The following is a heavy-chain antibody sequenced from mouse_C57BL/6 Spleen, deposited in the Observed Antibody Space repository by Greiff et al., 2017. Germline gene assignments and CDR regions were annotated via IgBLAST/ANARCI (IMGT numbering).Heavy chain of an antibody. J-gene: IGHJ3*01. V-gene: IGHV1-50*01. CDR2: IAPSDSYT. CDR1: GYTFTSYW. Sequence: QVQLQQPGAELVKPGASVKLSCKASGYTFTSYWMQWVKQRPGQGLEWIGEIAPSDSYTNYHQKFKGKATLTGDTSSSTAYMQLSSLTSEDSSVYYCAIYYYGSSSFAYWGQGTLVTVSA. CDR3: AIYYYGSSSFAY. D-gene: IGHD1-1*01.